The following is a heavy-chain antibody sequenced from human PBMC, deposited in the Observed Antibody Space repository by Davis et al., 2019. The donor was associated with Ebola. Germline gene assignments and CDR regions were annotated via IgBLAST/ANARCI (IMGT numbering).Heavy chain of an antibody. D-gene: IGHD2-2*01. Sequence: ASVQVSCKTSGYTFTTYTLTWMRQAPGQGLEWMGIINAVGGSTVYAEKFQVRVTMTRDRSTNTVNMELSSLTSEDTAVYYCATRGSAATSFDHWGQGTLVTVSS. V-gene: IGHV1-46*01. CDR1: GYTFTTYT. J-gene: IGHJ4*02. CDR3: ATRGSAATSFDH. CDR2: INAVGGST.